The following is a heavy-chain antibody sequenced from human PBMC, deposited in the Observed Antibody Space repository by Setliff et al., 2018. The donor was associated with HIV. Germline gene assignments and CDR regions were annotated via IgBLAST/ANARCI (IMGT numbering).Heavy chain of an antibody. CDR2: IHPSGET. CDR3: ARLGSHCKNAFCPPY. V-gene: IGHV4-59*08. CDR1: GGSINYYY. Sequence: KPSETLSLTCTVSGGSINYYYWSWIRQPPGKNPEYIGYIHPSGETYYSPSLMSRLTISLDTANNRFSLRLSSVTAADTAVYYCARLGSHCKNAFCPPYWGQGTLVTVSS. J-gene: IGHJ4*02. D-gene: IGHD2-15*01.